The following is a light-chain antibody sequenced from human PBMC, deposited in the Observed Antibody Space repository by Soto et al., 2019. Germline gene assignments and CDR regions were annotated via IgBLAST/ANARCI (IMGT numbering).Light chain of an antibody. CDR2: GAS. CDR1: QSVSSNC. J-gene: IGKJ3*01. V-gene: IGKV3-20*01. CDR3: QQYGRSPQPT. Sequence: EIVLTQSPGTLSLSAGERATLSCRASQSVSSNCLAWYQQKPGQAPRLLIYGASSRATDIPDRFSGSGSGTDFTLTISRLEPEDFAVYHCQQYGRSPQPTFGPGTKVDIK.